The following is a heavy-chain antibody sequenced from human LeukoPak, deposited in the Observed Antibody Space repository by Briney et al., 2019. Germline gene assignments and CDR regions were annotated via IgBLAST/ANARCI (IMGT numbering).Heavy chain of an antibody. Sequence: GASVKVSCKASGYTFTSYAMNWVRQAPGQGLEWMGWINTNTGNPTYAQGFTGRFVFSLDTSVSTAYLQISSLKADDTAVYYCARDHVKLGSNFHPFDAFDIWGQGTMVTVSS. CDR2: INTNTGNP. V-gene: IGHV7-4-1*02. D-gene: IGHD7-27*01. J-gene: IGHJ3*02. CDR3: ARDHVKLGSNFHPFDAFDI. CDR1: GYTFTSYA.